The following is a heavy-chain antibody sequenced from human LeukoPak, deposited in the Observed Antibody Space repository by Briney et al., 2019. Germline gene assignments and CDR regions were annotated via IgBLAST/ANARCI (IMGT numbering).Heavy chain of an antibody. V-gene: IGHV4-4*02. Sequence: SETLSLTCAVSGGSITTTNWWSWVRQPPGRVLEWIGEVHLNGATNYNPSLERRFSMSIDKPNNRLPLAVPTVTAAATAMYYCTRESGAFSPFGFWGEGTLVTVSS. CDR3: TRESGAFSPFGF. D-gene: IGHD1-26*01. CDR1: GGSITTTNW. CDR2: VHLNGAT. J-gene: IGHJ4*02.